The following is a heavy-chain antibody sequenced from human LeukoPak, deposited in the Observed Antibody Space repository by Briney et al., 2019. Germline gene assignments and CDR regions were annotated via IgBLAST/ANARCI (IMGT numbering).Heavy chain of an antibody. V-gene: IGHV1-69*05. D-gene: IGHD3-10*01. Sequence: GASVKVSCKASGGTFSSYAISWVRQAPGQGLEWMGGIIPIFGTANYAQKFQGRVTITTGESTSTAYMELSSLRSEDTAVYYCARDLVGRRYYGSGSYGGYYYYYMDVWGKGTTVTVSS. CDR2: IIPIFGTA. CDR3: ARDLVGRRYYGSGSYGGYYYYYMDV. CDR1: GGTFSSYA. J-gene: IGHJ6*03.